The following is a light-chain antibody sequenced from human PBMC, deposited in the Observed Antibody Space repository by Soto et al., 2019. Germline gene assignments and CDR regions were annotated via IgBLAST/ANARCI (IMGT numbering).Light chain of an antibody. Sequence: VITQSPATLSVSPGGRATLSCRASQSISGTLAWYQQKPGQAPRLLIYGASTRAAGFPARFSVIVSGTDLTITISSLQSEDGEVYDGQQYDNWPWTFGQGTKVDIK. CDR3: QQYDNWPWT. J-gene: IGKJ1*01. CDR1: QSISGT. V-gene: IGKV3-15*01. CDR2: GAS.